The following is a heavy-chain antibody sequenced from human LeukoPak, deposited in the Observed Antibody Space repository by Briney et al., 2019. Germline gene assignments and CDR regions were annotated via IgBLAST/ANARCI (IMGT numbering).Heavy chain of an antibody. D-gene: IGHD6-6*01. V-gene: IGHV3-66*01. Sequence: GGSLRLSCAASGFTVSSDYMTWVRQAPGKGLEWVSMIYAGGGTYYADSVKGRFTISRDNSKNTLYLHMNSLRAEDTATYYCAKVTWESRPPDCNSWGPGTLVTVSS. CDR1: GFTVSSDY. J-gene: IGHJ4*02. CDR3: AKVTWESRPPDCNS. CDR2: IYAGGGT.